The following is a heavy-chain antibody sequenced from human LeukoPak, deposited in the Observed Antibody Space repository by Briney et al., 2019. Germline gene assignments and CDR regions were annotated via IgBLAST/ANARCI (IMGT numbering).Heavy chain of an antibody. Sequence: GGSLRLSCAASGFTFSSYAMSWVRQAPGKGLEWVSAISGSGGSTYYADSVKGRFTISRDNSKNTLYLHVNSLRPEDTAVYYCAKGSGYEAHYYYYYMDVWGKGTTVTISS. CDR2: ISGSGGST. J-gene: IGHJ6*03. D-gene: IGHD5-12*01. CDR3: AKGSGYEAHYYYYYMDV. V-gene: IGHV3-23*01. CDR1: GFTFSSYA.